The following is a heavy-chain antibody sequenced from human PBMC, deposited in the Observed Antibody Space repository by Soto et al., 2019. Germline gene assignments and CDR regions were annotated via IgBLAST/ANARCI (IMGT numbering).Heavy chain of an antibody. CDR3: ARDIAFDIEY. CDR1: GYTFNDFG. Sequence: QVHLLQSGAEVQKPGASVKVSCKTSGYTFNDFGITWVRQAPGLGLEWLGWIYSKAGKMNFAPKFQNRVSMTTDTATSTAFRELTSLTCDDAAIYGCARDIAFDIEYWGQGTLVTVS. CDR2: IYSKAGKM. V-gene: IGHV1-18*01. J-gene: IGHJ4*02. D-gene: IGHD2-15*01.